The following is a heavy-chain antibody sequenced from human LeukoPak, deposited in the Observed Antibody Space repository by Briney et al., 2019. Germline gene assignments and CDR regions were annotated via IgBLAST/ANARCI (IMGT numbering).Heavy chain of an antibody. J-gene: IGHJ4*02. CDR2: INPNNGDT. Sequence: ASVKVSCKASGYTFTGHYMHWVRQAPGQGLEWMGWINPNNGDTNYAQKFQGRVTMTRETSINTAYMELSRLRSDDTAVYYCARTYYATLYYFDYWGQGTLVTVSS. D-gene: IGHD2-2*01. V-gene: IGHV1-2*02. CDR3: ARTYYATLYYFDY. CDR1: GYTFTGHY.